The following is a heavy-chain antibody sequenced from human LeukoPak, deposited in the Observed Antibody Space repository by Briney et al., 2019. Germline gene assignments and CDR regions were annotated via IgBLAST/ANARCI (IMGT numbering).Heavy chain of an antibody. V-gene: IGHV1-2*04. CDR1: GYTFTGYY. D-gene: IGHD3-22*01. CDR2: INPNSGGT. Sequence: ASVKVSCKASGYTFTGYYIHWVRQAPGQGLEWMGWINPNSGGTNYAQKFQGWVTMTRDTSISTAYMELSRLRSDDTAVYYCARDGFFYYYDSSGYSLSYFDYWGQGTLVTVSS. J-gene: IGHJ4*01. CDR3: ARDGFFYYYDSSGYSLSYFDY.